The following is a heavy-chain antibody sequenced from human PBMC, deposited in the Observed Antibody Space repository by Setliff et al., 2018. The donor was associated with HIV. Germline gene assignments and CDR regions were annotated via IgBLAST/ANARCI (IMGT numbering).Heavy chain of an antibody. CDR2: IIPILGTP. D-gene: IGHD5-18*01. CDR3: AREDTAPPDYYYSYMDV. V-gene: IGHV1-69*13. J-gene: IGHJ6*03. Sequence: SVKVSCKASGGSFSSYAITWVRQAPGQGLEWMGGIIPILGTPNYAQKFQGRVTITADESTSTAYMELRSLRSDDTAVYYCAREDTAPPDYYYSYMDVWGKGTTVTVSS. CDR1: GGSFSSYA.